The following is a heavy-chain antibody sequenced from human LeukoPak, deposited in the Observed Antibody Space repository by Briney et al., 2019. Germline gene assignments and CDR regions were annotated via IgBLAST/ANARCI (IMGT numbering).Heavy chain of an antibody. J-gene: IGHJ6*03. CDR2: ISYDGSNK. Sequence: GGSLRLSCAASGFTFSSYAMHWVRQAPGKGLEWVAVISYDGSNKYYADSVKGRFTISRDNAKNSLYLQMNSLRAEDTALYYCAREKYYYDSSGYPYYYYMDVWGKGTTVTVSS. CDR3: AREKYYYDSSGYPYYYYMDV. D-gene: IGHD3-22*01. V-gene: IGHV3-30*04. CDR1: GFTFSSYA.